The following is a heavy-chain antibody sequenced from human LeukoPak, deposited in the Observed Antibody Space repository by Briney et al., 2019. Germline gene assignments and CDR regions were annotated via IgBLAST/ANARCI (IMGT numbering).Heavy chain of an antibody. J-gene: IGHJ4*02. Sequence: PGGSLRLSCSASGFTFSNYAMHWVRQAPGKGLEYVSAISSNGGSTYYADSVKGRFTISRDNSKNTLYLQMGSLRAEDTAVYYCVKPTADFWLYFDYWGQGTLVTVSS. D-gene: IGHD3-3*01. CDR1: GFTFSNYA. CDR3: VKPTADFWLYFDY. V-gene: IGHV3-64D*09. CDR2: ISSNGGST.